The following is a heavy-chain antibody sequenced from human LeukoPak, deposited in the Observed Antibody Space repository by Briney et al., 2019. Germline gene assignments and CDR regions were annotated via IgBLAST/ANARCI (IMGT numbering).Heavy chain of an antibody. CDR2: INPNSGGT. CDR1: GYTFTGYY. D-gene: IGHD3-10*01. V-gene: IGHV1-2*02. J-gene: IGHJ4*02. Sequence: VASVKVSCKASGYTFTGYYMHWVRQAPGQGLEWMGWINPNSGGTNYAQKFQGRVTMTRDTSISTAYMELSRLRSDDTAVYYCARIGSYYTRMFDYWGQGTLVTVSS. CDR3: ARIGSYYTRMFDY.